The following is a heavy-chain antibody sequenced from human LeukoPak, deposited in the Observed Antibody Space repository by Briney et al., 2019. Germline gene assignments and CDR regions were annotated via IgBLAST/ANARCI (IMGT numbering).Heavy chain of an antibody. CDR1: GGSFSGYY. D-gene: IGHD6-19*01. Sequence: SETLSLTCAVYGGSFSGYYWSWIRQPPGKGLEWIGEINHSGSTNYNPSLESRVTISVDTSKNQFSLKLSSVTAADTAVYYCARGLSSGWLYWGQGTLVTVSS. CDR2: INHSGST. J-gene: IGHJ4*02. CDR3: ARGLSSGWLY. V-gene: IGHV4-34*01.